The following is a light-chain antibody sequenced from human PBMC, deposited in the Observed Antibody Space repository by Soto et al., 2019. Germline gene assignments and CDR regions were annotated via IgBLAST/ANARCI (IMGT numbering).Light chain of an antibody. CDR2: GAS. CDR3: QQYDSSPWT. Sequence: EIVLTQSPGTLSLSPGERATLSCRASQSVSSSFLAWYQQKPGQAPRLLIYGASSRATGIPDRFSGSGSGKDFTLTISRLEPEDFAVYYCQQYDSSPWTVGQGTKVEIK. J-gene: IGKJ1*01. V-gene: IGKV3-20*01. CDR1: QSVSSSF.